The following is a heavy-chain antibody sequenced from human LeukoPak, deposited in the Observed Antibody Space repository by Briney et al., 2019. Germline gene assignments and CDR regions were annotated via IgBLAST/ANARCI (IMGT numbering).Heavy chain of an antibody. V-gene: IGHV1-2*02. J-gene: IGHJ3*02. Sequence: ASVKVSCKASGYTFTGYYMHWVRQAPGQGLEWMGWINPNSGGTNYAQKFQGRVTMTRDTSISTAYMELSRLRSDDTAVYYCASSRGLDRGVIAWGEDAFDIWGQGTMVTVSS. CDR3: ASSRGLDRGVIAWGEDAFDI. D-gene: IGHD3-10*01. CDR2: INPNSGGT. CDR1: GYTFTGYY.